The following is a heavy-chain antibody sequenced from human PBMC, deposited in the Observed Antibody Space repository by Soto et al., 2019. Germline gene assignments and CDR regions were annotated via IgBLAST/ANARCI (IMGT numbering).Heavy chain of an antibody. V-gene: IGHV3-30*18. Sequence: GGSLRLSCAASGFTFSSYGMHWVRQAPGKGLEWVAVISYDGSNKYYADSVKGRFTISRDNSKNTLYLQMNSLRAEDTAVYYCAKLGDYGGNFDYWGQGTRVTVSS. CDR3: AKLGDYGGNFDY. J-gene: IGHJ4*02. CDR1: GFTFSSYG. D-gene: IGHD4-17*01. CDR2: ISYDGSNK.